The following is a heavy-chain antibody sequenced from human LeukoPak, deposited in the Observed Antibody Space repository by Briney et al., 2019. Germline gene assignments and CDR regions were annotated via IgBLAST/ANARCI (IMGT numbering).Heavy chain of an antibody. CDR3: AGLRIAAAGTGWFDP. Sequence: SETLSHTCTVSGGSISSYYWSWIRQPPGKGLEWIGYIYYSGSTNYNPSLKSRVTISVDTSKNQFSLKLSSVTAADTAVYYCAGLRIAAAGTGWFDPWGQGTLVTVSS. CDR1: GGSISSYY. CDR2: IYYSGST. D-gene: IGHD6-13*01. V-gene: IGHV4-59*08. J-gene: IGHJ5*02.